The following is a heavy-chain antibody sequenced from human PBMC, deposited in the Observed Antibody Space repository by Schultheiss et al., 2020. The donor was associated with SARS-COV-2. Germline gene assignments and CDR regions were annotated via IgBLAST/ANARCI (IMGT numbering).Heavy chain of an antibody. V-gene: IGHV2-70*04. Sequence: SGPTLVKPTQTLTLTCTFSGFSLSTIGMRVSWIRQPPGKALEWLARIDWDDDKLYSTSLKTRLTISKDTSKNQVVLTMTNMDPVDTATYYCARMTYYYGSGSRNSYYFDYWGQGTLVTVSS. CDR3: ARMTYYYGSGSRNSYYFDY. D-gene: IGHD3-10*01. CDR2: IDWDDDK. CDR1: GFSLSTIGMR. J-gene: IGHJ4*02.